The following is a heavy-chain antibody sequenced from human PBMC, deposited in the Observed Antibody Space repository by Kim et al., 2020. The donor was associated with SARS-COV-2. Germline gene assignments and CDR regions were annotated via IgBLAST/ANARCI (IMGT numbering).Heavy chain of an antibody. J-gene: IGHJ5*02. V-gene: IGHV3-7*03. CDR1: GFTFSSYW. CDR3: ARPGYCSRTSCFKFDP. D-gene: IGHD2-2*01. CDR2: IKQDGSEK. Sequence: GGSLRLSCAASGFTFSSYWMSWVRQAPGKGLEWVANIKQDGSEKYYVDSVKGRFTISRDNAKNSLYLQMNSLRAEDTAVYYCARPGYCSRTSCFKFDPWGQGTLVTVSS.